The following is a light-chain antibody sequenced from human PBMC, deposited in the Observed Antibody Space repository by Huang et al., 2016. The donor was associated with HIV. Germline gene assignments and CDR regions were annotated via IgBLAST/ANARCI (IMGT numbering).Light chain of an antibody. CDR3: QQSYSTPWT. J-gene: IGKJ1*01. CDR2: AAS. CDR1: QSISSY. V-gene: IGKV1-39*01. Sequence: DIQMTQSPSSLSASAGDRVTITCRASQSISSYLNWYQQKPGKAPKLLIYAASSFQSGVPSRFSGSGSGTDFTLTISSLQPEDFATYYCQQSYSTPWTFGQGTKVEIK.